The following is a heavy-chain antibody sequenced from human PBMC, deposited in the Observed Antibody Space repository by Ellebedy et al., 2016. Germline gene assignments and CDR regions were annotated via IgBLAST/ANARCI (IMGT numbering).Heavy chain of an antibody. CDR1: GYTLTELS. Sequence: ASVKVSXXVSGYTLTELSMHWVRQAPGKGLEWMGGFDPEDGETIYAQKFQGRVTMTEDTSTDTAYMELSSLRSEDTAVYYCATAVTAIMGKFDYWGQGTLVTVSS. J-gene: IGHJ4*02. V-gene: IGHV1-24*01. D-gene: IGHD2-21*02. CDR2: FDPEDGET. CDR3: ATAVTAIMGKFDY.